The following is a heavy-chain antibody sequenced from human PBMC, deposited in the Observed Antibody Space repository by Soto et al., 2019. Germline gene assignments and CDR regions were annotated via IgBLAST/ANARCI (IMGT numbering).Heavy chain of an antibody. D-gene: IGHD4-17*01. J-gene: IGHJ4*02. CDR2: ISYEGDTD. V-gene: IGHV3-30*18. Sequence: LRLSCAASGFTFRTHGMHWVRQAPGKGLEWVALISYEGDTDYYADSVKGRFTVSRDNSKDTLSLQMNSLRVEDTAVYYCAKMKQGVTTRFRADFDYWGLGPWSPSPQ. CDR1: GFTFRTHG. CDR3: AKMKQGVTTRFRADFDY.